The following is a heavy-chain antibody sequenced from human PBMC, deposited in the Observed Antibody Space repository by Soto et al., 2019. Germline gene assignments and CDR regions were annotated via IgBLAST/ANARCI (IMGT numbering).Heavy chain of an antibody. CDR2: FDPEDGET. V-gene: IGHV1-24*01. J-gene: IGHJ5*02. Sequence: ASVKVSCKVSGYTVTELSMHWVRQAPGKGLEWMGGFDPEDGETIYAQKFQGRVTMTEDTSTDTAYMELSSLRSEDTAVYYCAPSLESITIIAEEAYFAAWGQGTVLPISS. CDR3: APSLESITIIAEEAYFAA. CDR1: GYTVTELS. D-gene: IGHD3-22*01.